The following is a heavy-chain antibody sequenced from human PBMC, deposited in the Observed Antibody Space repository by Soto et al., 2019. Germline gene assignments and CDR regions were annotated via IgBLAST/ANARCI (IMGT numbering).Heavy chain of an antibody. CDR3: ARARVYATGPLDF. Sequence: KVSCASSAVTLTRYTMNMVRQAPGKGLEWVSSISSSSDYIYYADSMNGRVTISRDNAKNSLFLDMNSLTGEDTAVYYCARARVYATGPLDFWGQGTLVTVSS. D-gene: IGHD6-13*01. V-gene: IGHV3-21*06. J-gene: IGHJ4*02. CDR1: AVTLTRYT. CDR2: ISSSSDYI.